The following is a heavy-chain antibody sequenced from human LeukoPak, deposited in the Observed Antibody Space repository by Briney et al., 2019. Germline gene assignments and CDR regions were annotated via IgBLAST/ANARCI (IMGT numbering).Heavy chain of an antibody. CDR3: TTPAIAVAGTTDY. Sequence: PGGSLRLSCAASGFTFSNAWMSWVRQAPGKGLEWVGRIKSKTDGGTTDYAAPVKGRFTISRDDSKNTLYLQMNSLKTEDTAVYYCTTPAIAVAGTTDYWGQGTLVTVSS. J-gene: IGHJ4*02. V-gene: IGHV3-15*01. CDR2: IKSKTDGGTT. D-gene: IGHD6-19*01. CDR1: GFTFSNAW.